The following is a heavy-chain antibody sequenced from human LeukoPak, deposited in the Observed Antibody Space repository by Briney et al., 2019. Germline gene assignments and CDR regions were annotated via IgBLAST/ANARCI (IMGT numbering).Heavy chain of an antibody. J-gene: IGHJ4*02. CDR3: AKEGIDGSGYDLDY. CDR2: ISGGGSPT. D-gene: IGHD5-12*01. V-gene: IGHV3-48*01. Sequence: GGSLRLSCAASGFTFSSDSMNWVRQAPGKGLDWVSYISGGGSPTYYADSVKGRFTTSRDNAKNSLYLQMNNLRAEDTAVYYCAKEGIDGSGYDLDYWRQGTRVTVSS. CDR1: GFTFSSDS.